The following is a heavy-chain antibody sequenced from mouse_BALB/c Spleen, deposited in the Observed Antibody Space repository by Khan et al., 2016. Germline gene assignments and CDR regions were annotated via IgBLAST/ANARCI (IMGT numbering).Heavy chain of an antibody. CDR3: ARHYDYDEAWFAY. CDR2: INTETGEP. V-gene: IGHV9-2-1*01. Sequence: LVESGPELKKPGETVKISCKASGYTFTDYSMHWVKQAPGKGLKWMGWINTETGEPTYADDFKGRFAFSLETSASTAYLQLNNLKNEDTATYFCARHYDYDEAWFAYWGQGTLVTVSA. CDR1: GYTFTDYS. J-gene: IGHJ3*01. D-gene: IGHD2-4*01.